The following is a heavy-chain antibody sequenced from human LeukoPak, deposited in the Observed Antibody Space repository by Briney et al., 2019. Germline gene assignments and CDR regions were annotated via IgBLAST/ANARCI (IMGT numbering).Heavy chain of an antibody. J-gene: IGHJ4*02. CDR2: INHSGST. V-gene: IGHV4-34*01. Sequence: SETLSLTCAVYGGSFSGYYWSWIRQPPGKGLEWIGEINHSGSTNYNPSPKSRVTISVDTSKNQFSLKLSSVTAADTAVYYCARGRHTSRITIFGVVTRPYYFDYWGQGTLVTVSS. D-gene: IGHD3-3*01. CDR1: GGSFSGYY. CDR3: ARGRHTSRITIFGVVTRPYYFDY.